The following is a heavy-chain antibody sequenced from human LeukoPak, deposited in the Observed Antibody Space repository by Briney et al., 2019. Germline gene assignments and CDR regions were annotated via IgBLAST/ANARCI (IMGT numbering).Heavy chain of an antibody. CDR2: IWYDGSQK. CDR1: RFTFSNHG. CDR3: ARDRGVSYFDY. Sequence: GGSLRLSCAASRFTFSNHGMHWVRQAPGKGLEWVAIIWYDGSQKYYADSVKGRFTISRDNSKNTLYLQMNSLRAEDTAVYYCARDRGVSYFDYWGQGTLVTVPS. J-gene: IGHJ4*02. V-gene: IGHV3-33*01.